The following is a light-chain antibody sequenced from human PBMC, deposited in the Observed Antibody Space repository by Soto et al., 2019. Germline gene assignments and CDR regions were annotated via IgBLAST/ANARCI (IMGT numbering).Light chain of an antibody. Sequence: EISVTQYPAVVSLSPGERATLSCRASQSVNNFFAWYQQKPGQAPRLLIYDASYRAPGIPARFSGSGSGTDFTLTISSLEAEDSAVYYCQQRGSWPATFGPGANVDIK. CDR1: QSVNNF. V-gene: IGKV3-11*01. J-gene: IGKJ3*01. CDR2: DAS. CDR3: QQRGSWPAT.